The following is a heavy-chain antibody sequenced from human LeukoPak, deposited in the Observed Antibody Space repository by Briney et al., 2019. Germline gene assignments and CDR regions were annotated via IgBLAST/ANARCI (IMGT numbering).Heavy chain of an antibody. CDR2: IYTSGST. CDR3: ARSRTPGIAAAGSIIDP. V-gene: IGHV4-4*09. J-gene: IGHJ5*02. Sequence: SETLCLTCTVSGGSMSSYYWSWIRQPPGKGLEWIGYIYTSGSTNYNPSLKSRVTISVDTSKNQFSLKLSSVTAADTAVYYCARSRTPGIAAAGSIIDPWGQGTLVTVSS. D-gene: IGHD6-13*01. CDR1: GGSMSSYY.